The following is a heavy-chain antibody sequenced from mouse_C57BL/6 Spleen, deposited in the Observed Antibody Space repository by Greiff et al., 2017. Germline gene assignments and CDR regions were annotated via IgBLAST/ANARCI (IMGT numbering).Heavy chain of an antibody. V-gene: IGHV1-62-2*01. J-gene: IGHJ3*01. Sequence: QVQLQQSGAELVKPGASVKLSCKASGYTFTEYTIHWVKQRSGQGLEWIGWFYPGSGSIKYNEKFKDKATLTADKSSSTVYMELSRLTSEDSAVYFCARHEERRYRDDYDGAWFAYWGQGTLVTVSA. CDR3: ARHEERRYRDDYDGAWFAY. D-gene: IGHD2-4*01. CDR2: FYPGSGSI. CDR1: GYTFTEYT.